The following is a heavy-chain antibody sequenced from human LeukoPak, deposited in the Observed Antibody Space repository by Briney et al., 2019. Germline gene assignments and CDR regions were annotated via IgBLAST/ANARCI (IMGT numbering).Heavy chain of an antibody. D-gene: IGHD3-22*01. V-gene: IGHV4-61*02. J-gene: IGHJ4*02. CDR3: ARVTGYVIEDYFDY. Sequence: SQTLSLTCTVSGGSISSGSYSWNWIRQPAGKGLEWIGRIYTSGSTNYSPSLKSRVTISVDTSKNQFSLKLRSVTAADTAVYYCARVTGYVIEDYFDYWGQGTLVTVSS. CDR1: GGSISSGSYS. CDR2: IYTSGST.